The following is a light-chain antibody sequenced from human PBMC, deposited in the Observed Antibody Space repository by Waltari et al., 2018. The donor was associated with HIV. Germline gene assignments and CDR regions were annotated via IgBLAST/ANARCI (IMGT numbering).Light chain of an antibody. V-gene: IGKV3-15*01. Sequence: EIVMTPTPATVSVSPGDRATLSCRASQSVRTYLSCYQHKPGQGPRLLIYGASTRATGVPARFSATGSGTDFTLTISSLQPEDFAVYYCQQYDIWPPWTFGQGTKVEIK. CDR1: QSVRTY. CDR3: QQYDIWPPWT. J-gene: IGKJ1*01. CDR2: GAS.